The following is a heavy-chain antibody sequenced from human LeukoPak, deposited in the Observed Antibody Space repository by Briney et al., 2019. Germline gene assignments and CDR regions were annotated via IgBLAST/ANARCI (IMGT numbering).Heavy chain of an antibody. J-gene: IGHJ6*03. CDR3: TRHGTSGMVRGVIGANYYMDV. V-gene: IGHV3-73*01. CDR2: IRSKANSYAT. CDR1: GFTFSGSA. D-gene: IGHD3-10*01. Sequence: GGSLRLSCAASGFTFSGSAMHWVRQASGKGLEWVGRIRSKANSYATAYAASVKGRFTISRDDLKNTAYLQGNSLKTEDMAVYYCTRHGTSGMVRGVIGANYYMDVWGKGTTVTVSS.